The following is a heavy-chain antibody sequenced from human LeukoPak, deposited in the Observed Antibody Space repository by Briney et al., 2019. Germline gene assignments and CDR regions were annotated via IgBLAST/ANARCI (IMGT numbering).Heavy chain of an antibody. J-gene: IGHJ4*02. CDR3: AKMTAPAY. D-gene: IGHD5-18*01. Sequence: GGSLRLSCAASGFTFSSYWMHWVRQAPGKGLVWVSRISNDGTTTTYADSVKGRFTISRDNAKNTLYLQMNSLRVKDTAIYYCAKMTAPAYWGQGTLVTVSS. V-gene: IGHV3-74*01. CDR2: ISNDGTTT. CDR1: GFTFSSYW.